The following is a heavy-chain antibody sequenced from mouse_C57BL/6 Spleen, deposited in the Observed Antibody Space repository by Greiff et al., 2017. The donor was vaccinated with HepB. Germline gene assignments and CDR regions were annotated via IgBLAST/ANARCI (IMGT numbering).Heavy chain of an antibody. J-gene: IGHJ2*01. Sequence: QVQLQQSGAELARPGASVKLSCKASGYTFTSYGISWVKQRTGQGLEWIGEIYPRSGNTYYNEKFKGKATLTADKSSSTAYMELRSLTSEDSAVYFCARKGSNWDVHFDYWGQGTTLTVSS. CDR1: GYTFTSYG. CDR2: IYPRSGNT. CDR3: ARKGSNWDVHFDY. D-gene: IGHD4-1*01. V-gene: IGHV1-81*01.